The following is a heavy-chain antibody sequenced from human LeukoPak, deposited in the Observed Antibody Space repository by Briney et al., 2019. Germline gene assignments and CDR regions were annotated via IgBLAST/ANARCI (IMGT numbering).Heavy chain of an antibody. J-gene: IGHJ4*02. CDR2: ISGSGGST. D-gene: IGHD6-6*01. CDR3: AKGGYSSSSPFDY. CDR1: GFTFSSYA. Sequence: PGGSLRLSCAASGFTFSSYAMSWVRQAPGKGLEWVSAISGSGGSTYYADSVEGRFTISRDNSKNTLYLQMNSLGAEDTAVYYCAKGGYSSSSPFDYWGQGTLVTVSS. V-gene: IGHV3-23*01.